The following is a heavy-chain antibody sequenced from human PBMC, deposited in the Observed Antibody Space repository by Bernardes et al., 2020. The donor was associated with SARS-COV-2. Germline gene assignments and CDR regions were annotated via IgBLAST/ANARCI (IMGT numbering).Heavy chain of an antibody. CDR1: GYTLTELS. J-gene: IGHJ6*02. CDR2: FDPEDGET. V-gene: IGHV1-24*01. Sequence: ASVKDSCQVSGYTLTELSMHWVRQAPGKGLEWMGGFDPEDGETIYAQKFQGRVTMTEDTSTDTAYMELSSLRSEDTAVYYCATDQRYYDILTGRTYYYGMDVWGQGTTVTVSS. D-gene: IGHD3-9*01. CDR3: ATDQRYYDILTGRTYYYGMDV.